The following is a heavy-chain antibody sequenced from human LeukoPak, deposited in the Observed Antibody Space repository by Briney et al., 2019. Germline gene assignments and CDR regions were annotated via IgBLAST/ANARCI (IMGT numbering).Heavy chain of an antibody. CDR3: AKDLYYTTYGYHVHY. CDR2: IGAGGTFT. V-gene: IGHV3-23*01. CDR1: VFASSGYT. Sequence: GGSPRLSCTVSVFASSGYTMKPGRQAPGKGLEWVSGIGAGGTFTYYADSVKGRFTISRDNSRNTLYLQMNSLRADDTAVYYCAKDLYYTTYGYHVHYWGQGTLVTVSS. J-gene: IGHJ4*02. D-gene: IGHD4-11*01.